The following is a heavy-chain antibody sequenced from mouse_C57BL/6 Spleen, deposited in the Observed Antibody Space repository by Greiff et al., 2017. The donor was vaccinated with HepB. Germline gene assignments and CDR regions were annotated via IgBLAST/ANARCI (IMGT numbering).Heavy chain of an antibody. V-gene: IGHV14-4*01. CDR1: GFNIKDDY. D-gene: IGHD4-1*01. Sequence: EVQLQQSGAELVRPGASVKLSCTASGFNIKDDYMHWVKQRPEQGLEWIGWIDPENGDTEYASKFQGKATITADTSSNTAYLQLSSLTSEDTAVYYCTTRITGTYAMDYWGQGTSVTVSS. CDR3: TTRITGTYAMDY. CDR2: IDPENGDT. J-gene: IGHJ4*01.